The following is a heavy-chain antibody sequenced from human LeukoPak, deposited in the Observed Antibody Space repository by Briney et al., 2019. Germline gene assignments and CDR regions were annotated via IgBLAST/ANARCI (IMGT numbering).Heavy chain of an antibody. D-gene: IGHD3-16*02. CDR1: GFTFSRYS. CDR2: ISSGSSNI. V-gene: IGHV3-21*01. J-gene: IGHJ2*01. CDR3: AGSDTIGYTPREWDYWYFGL. Sequence: PGGSLRLSCAVSGFTFSRYSMNWVRQAPGKGLQWVSSISSGSSNIYYADSVKARFTISRDNGKNSLYLQMISLRAEDTAVYYCAGSDTIGYTPREWDYWYFGLWGRGTLVTVS.